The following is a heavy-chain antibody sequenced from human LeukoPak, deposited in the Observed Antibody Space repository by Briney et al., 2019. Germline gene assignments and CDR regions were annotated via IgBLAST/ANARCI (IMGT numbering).Heavy chain of an antibody. D-gene: IGHD2-2*01. Sequence: SETLSLTCIVSGASIISSSYYWGWIRQPPGKGLEWIGSIYYSGSTYYNPSLKSRVTISVDTSKNQFSLKLSSVTAADTAVYYCASGASPDGTSQYYFDYWGQGTLVTVSS. CDR3: ASGASPDGTSQYYFDY. J-gene: IGHJ4*02. CDR2: IYYSGST. V-gene: IGHV4-39*07. CDR1: GASIISSSYY.